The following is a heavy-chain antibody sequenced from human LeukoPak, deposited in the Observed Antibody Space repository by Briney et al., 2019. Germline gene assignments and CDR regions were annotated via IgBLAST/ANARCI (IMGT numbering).Heavy chain of an antibody. CDR3: ARDGYNPVAFDI. Sequence: NLPETLSLTCTVSGYYIGNGYFWGWIRQPPGKGLEWIGNIYRTGTTFYNPSLQSRVSMSVDTSKNTFSLNLKSVTAADTAVYYCARDGYNPVAFDIWGQGTVVTVSS. CDR1: GYYIGNGYF. D-gene: IGHD5-24*01. V-gene: IGHV4-38-2*02. CDR2: IYRTGTT. J-gene: IGHJ3*02.